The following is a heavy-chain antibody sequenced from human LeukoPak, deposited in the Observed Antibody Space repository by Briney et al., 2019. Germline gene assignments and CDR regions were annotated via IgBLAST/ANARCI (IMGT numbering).Heavy chain of an antibody. CDR2: IIPILGIA. V-gene: IGHV1-69*04. D-gene: IGHD3-22*01. J-gene: IGHJ2*01. CDR3: ARDTPSDDSSGYYYEVGWYFDL. CDR1: GGTFSSYA. Sequence: SVKVSCKASGGTFSSYAISWVRQAPGQGLEWMGRIIPILGIANYAQKFQGRVTITADKSTSTAYMELSSLRSEDTAVYYCARDTPSDDSSGYYYEVGWYFDLWDRGTLVTVSS.